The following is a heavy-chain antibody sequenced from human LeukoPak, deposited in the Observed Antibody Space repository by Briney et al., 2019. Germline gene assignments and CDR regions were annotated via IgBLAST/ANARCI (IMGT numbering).Heavy chain of an antibody. V-gene: IGHV3-23*01. CDR1: GFTFSSYA. D-gene: IGHD2-8*01. CDR2: ISGSGGST. CDR3: ANEGPNFDY. Sequence: PGGSLRLSCAASGFTFSSYAMGWVRQFPGKGLEWVSAISGSGGSTYYADSVKGRFTISRDNSKNTVYLQMNSLRVEDTAVYYCANEGPNFDYWGQGTLVTVSS. J-gene: IGHJ4*02.